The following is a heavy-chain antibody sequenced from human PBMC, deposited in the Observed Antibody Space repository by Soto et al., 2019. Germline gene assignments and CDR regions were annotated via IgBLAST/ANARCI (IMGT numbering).Heavy chain of an antibody. CDR1: GFTFSSYA. CDR3: AIIAVAGREVDY. D-gene: IGHD6-19*01. J-gene: IGHJ4*02. CDR2: ISGSGGST. V-gene: IGHV3-23*01. Sequence: GGSLRLSCAVSGFTFSSYAMSWVRQAPGKGLEWVSAISGSGGSTYYADSVKGRFTISRDNSKNTLYLQMNSLRAEDTAVYYCAIIAVAGREVDYWGQGTLVTVSS.